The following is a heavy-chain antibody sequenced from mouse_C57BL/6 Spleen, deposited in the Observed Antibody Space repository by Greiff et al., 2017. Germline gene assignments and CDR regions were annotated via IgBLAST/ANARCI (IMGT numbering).Heavy chain of an antibody. CDR3: ARRGIREYFDY. CDR2: ISSGGSYT. J-gene: IGHJ2*01. D-gene: IGHD2-4*01. CDR1: GFTFSSYG. V-gene: IGHV5-6*02. Sequence: EVKLMESGGDLVKPGGSLKLSCAASGFTFSSYGMSWVRQTPDKRLEWVATISSGGSYTYYPDSVKGRFTISRDNAKNTLYLQMSSLKSEDTAMYYCARRGIREYFDYWGQGTTLTVSS.